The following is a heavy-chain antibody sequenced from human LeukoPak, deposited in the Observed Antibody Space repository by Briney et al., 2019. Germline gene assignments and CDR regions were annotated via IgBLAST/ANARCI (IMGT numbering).Heavy chain of an antibody. CDR3: ARDGLHTAHFDY. V-gene: IGHV3-48*02. Sequence: GGSLRLSCAASGFTFSTYTMNWVSQAPGKGLEWVSTVSDSSDVHYSDSVKGRFTISRDNARNSLYLQMNSLRDEDTAVYYCARDGLHTAHFDYWGQGTLVTVSS. CDR1: GFTFSTYT. CDR2: VSDSSDV. D-gene: IGHD5-18*01. J-gene: IGHJ4*02.